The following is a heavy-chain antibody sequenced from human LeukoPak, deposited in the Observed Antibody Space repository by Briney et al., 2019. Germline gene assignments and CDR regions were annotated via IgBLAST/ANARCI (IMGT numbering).Heavy chain of an antibody. V-gene: IGHV4-39*07. CDR3: ARGYYYYMDV. Sequence: SETLSLTCTVSGDPISSSSYYWGWIRQPPGKGLEWIGSIYYSGSTYYNPSLKSRVTISVDRSKNQFSLKLSSVTAADTTVYYCARGYYYYMDVWGKGTTVTVSS. CDR2: IYYSGST. J-gene: IGHJ6*03. CDR1: GDPISSSSYY.